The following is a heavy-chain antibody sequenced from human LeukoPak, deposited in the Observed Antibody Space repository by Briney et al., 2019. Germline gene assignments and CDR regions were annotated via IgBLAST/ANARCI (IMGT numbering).Heavy chain of an antibody. Sequence: SETLSLTCTVSGGSISSYYWSWIRQPPGKGLEWIGCIYYSGSTNYNPSLKSRVTISVDTSKNQFSLKLSSVTAADTAVYYCARLFSQGYCTNGVCLGSDYWRRGTLVTVSS. D-gene: IGHD2-8*01. CDR3: ARLFSQGYCTNGVCLGSDY. CDR2: IYYSGST. V-gene: IGHV4-59*08. J-gene: IGHJ4*02. CDR1: GGSISSYY.